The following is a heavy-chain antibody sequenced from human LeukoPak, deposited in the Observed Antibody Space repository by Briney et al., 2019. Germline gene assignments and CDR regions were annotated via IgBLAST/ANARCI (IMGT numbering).Heavy chain of an antibody. Sequence: GGSLRLSCAASGFTFSSYWMHWVRQAPGKGLVWVSRINSDGSSTSYADSVKGRFTISRDNAKNTLYLQMNSLRAEDTAVYYCARGYCSSTSCPKAYYFDYWGQGTLVTVSS. V-gene: IGHV3-74*01. CDR1: GFTFSSYW. D-gene: IGHD2-2*01. J-gene: IGHJ4*02. CDR3: ARGYCSSTSCPKAYYFDY. CDR2: INSDGSST.